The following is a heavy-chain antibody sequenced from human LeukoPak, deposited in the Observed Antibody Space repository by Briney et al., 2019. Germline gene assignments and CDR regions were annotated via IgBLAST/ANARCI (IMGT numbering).Heavy chain of an antibody. CDR3: ARGTGYSSGSNY. Sequence: GGSLRLSCAASGFTFSSYAMHWVRQAPGKGLEWVAVISYDGSNKYYADSVKGRFTISRDNSKNTLYLQMNSLRAEDTAVYYCARGTGYSSGSNYWGQGTLVTVSS. V-gene: IGHV3-30-3*01. CDR1: GFTFSSYA. CDR2: ISYDGSNK. J-gene: IGHJ4*02. D-gene: IGHD6-19*01.